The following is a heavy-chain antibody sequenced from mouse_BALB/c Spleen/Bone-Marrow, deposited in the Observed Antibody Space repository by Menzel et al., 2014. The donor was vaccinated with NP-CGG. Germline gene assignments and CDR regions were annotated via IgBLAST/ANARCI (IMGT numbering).Heavy chain of an antibody. V-gene: IGHV5-9-3*01. CDR1: GFTFSSYA. CDR3: ARYYGSSYDY. J-gene: IGHJ2*01. CDR2: ISSGGNYT. D-gene: IGHD1-1*01. Sequence: EVKLVESGGGLVKPGGSLKLSCAASGFTFSSYAMSWVRQTPEKRLEWVATISSGGNYTYYPDSVKGRFTISRDNAKNPLYLQRSSLRSEDTAMYYCARYYGSSYDYWGQGTTLTVSS.